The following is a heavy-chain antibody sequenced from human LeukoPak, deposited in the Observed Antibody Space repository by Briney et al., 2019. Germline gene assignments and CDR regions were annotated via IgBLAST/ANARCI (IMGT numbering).Heavy chain of an antibody. D-gene: IGHD5-24*01. CDR1: GFTFSSYW. CDR2: INNDGSDT. J-gene: IGHJ4*02. V-gene: IGHV3-74*01. Sequence: GGSLRLSCAVSGFTFSSYWMHWVRHAPGKGLVWVSRINNDGSDTRYADSVEGRFTISRDNAKNTLSLQMNSLRAEDTAVYFCARDVGERWLPHRDYYFDFWGQGTLVTVSS. CDR3: ARDVGERWLPHRDYYFDF.